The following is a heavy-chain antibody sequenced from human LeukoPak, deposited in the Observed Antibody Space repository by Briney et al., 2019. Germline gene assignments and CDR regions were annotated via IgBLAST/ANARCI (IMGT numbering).Heavy chain of an antibody. V-gene: IGHV3-23*01. J-gene: IGHJ4*02. Sequence: PGGSLRLSCAASGFTFSSYAMSWVRQAPGKGLEWVSAISGSGGSTYYADSVEGRFTISRDNSKNTLYLQMNSLRAEDTAVYYCAKDGVIVVVPAAMWYWGQGTLVTVSS. D-gene: IGHD2-2*01. CDR2: ISGSGGST. CDR1: GFTFSSYA. CDR3: AKDGVIVVVPAAMWY.